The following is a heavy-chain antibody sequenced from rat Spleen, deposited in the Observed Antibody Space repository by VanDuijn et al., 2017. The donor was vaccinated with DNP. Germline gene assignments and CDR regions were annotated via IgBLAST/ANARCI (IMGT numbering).Heavy chain of an antibody. D-gene: IGHD1-11*01. CDR1: GFTFSNHD. V-gene: IGHV5S23*01. CDR2: ISSGGSNT. CDR3: TRGGDFDY. Sequence: EVQLVESGGGLVQPGRSLKLSCAASGFTFSNHDMGWVRQAPTRGLEWVASISSGGSNTFYRDSVKGRFTISRDNAKSTLYLQVDSLRSEDTATYYCTRGGDFDYWGQGVMVTVSS. J-gene: IGHJ2*01.